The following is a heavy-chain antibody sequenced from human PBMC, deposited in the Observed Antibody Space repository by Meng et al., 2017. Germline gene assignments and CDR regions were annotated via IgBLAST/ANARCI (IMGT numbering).Heavy chain of an antibody. V-gene: IGHV4-34*01. Sequence: VQLQRWGQGLWKPSGTLSLPGAVYGGSFSGYYWSWIRQPPGKGLEWIGEINHSGSTNYNPSLKSRVTISVDTSKNQFSLKLSSVTAADTAVYYCARRGIAARPFYYWGQGTLVTVSS. J-gene: IGHJ4*02. CDR3: ARRGIAARPFYY. D-gene: IGHD6-6*01. CDR1: GGSFSGYY. CDR2: INHSGST.